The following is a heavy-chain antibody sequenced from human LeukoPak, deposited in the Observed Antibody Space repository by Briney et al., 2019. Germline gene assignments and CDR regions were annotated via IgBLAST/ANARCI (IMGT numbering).Heavy chain of an antibody. CDR1: GFTFSSYA. D-gene: IGHD1-26*01. Sequence: GGSLRLSCAASGFTFSSYAMSWVRQAPGKGLEWVSAISGSGGSTYYADSVKGRFTISRDNSKNTLYLQMDSLRAEDTALYYCAKANSGSYYGDFDYWGQGTLVTVSS. CDR2: ISGSGGST. J-gene: IGHJ4*02. CDR3: AKANSGSYYGDFDY. V-gene: IGHV3-23*01.